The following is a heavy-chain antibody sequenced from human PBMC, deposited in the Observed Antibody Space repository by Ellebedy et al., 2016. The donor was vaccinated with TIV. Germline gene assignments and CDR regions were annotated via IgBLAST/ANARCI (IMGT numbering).Heavy chain of an antibody. V-gene: IGHV3-7*03. J-gene: IGHJ3*02. CDR2: IKPDGSEK. Sequence: GESLKISCAASGFTFSSYWMSWVRQAPGMGLEWVASIKPDGSEKYYVDSVKGRFTISRDNAKNSLYLQMNSLRAEDTAVYYCVKFIYDILTGFEHAFDIWGQGTMVTVSS. D-gene: IGHD3-9*01. CDR1: GFTFSSYW. CDR3: VKFIYDILTGFEHAFDI.